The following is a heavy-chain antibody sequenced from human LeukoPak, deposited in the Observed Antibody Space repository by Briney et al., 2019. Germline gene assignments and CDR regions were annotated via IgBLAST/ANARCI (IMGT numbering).Heavy chain of an antibody. V-gene: IGHV3-23*01. J-gene: IGHJ4*02. CDR2: LSAGGGST. D-gene: IGHD5-18*01. CDR3: VSGYSDSYGRQFDY. Sequence: PGGSLRLSCAASGFTFSSYAMTWVRQAPGKGLEWVSTLSAGGGSTYYADSVKGRFTISRDNSKNTLYLQMNSLRAEDTAVYYCVSGYSDSYGRQFDYWGQGTLVTVSS. CDR1: GFTFSSYA.